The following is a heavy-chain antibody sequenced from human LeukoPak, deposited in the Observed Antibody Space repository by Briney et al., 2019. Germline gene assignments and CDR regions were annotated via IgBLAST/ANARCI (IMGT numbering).Heavy chain of an antibody. CDR2: IYHSGST. V-gene: IGHV4-59*01. Sequence: PSETLSLTCTVSGGSISSYYWSWIRQPPGKGLEWIGYIYHSGSTNYNPSLKSRVTISVDTSKNQFSLKLSSVTAADTAVYYCASHYLVAARPYFDYWGQGTLVTVSS. J-gene: IGHJ4*02. CDR3: ASHYLVAARPYFDY. D-gene: IGHD2-15*01. CDR1: GGSISSYY.